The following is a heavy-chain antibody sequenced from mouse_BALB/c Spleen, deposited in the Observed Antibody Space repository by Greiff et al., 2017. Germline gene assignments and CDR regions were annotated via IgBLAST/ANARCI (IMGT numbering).Heavy chain of an antibody. V-gene: IGHV14-3*02. J-gene: IGHJ2*01. CDR3: ARPYYYGSSYVDD. CDR2: IDPANGNT. D-gene: IGHD1-1*01. Sequence: VHVKQSGAELVKPGASVKLSCTASGFNIKDTYMHWVKQRPEQGLEWIGRIDPANGNTKYDPKFQGKATITADTSSNTAYLQLSSLTSEDTAVYYCARPYYYGSSYVDDWGQGTTLTVSS. CDR1: GFNIKDTY.